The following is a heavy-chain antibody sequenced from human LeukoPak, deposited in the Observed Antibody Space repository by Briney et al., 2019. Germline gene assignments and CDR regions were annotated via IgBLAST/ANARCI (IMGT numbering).Heavy chain of an antibody. J-gene: IGHJ4*02. CDR3: ARGGSGWFHNYDY. D-gene: IGHD6-19*01. V-gene: IGHV5-51*01. Sequence: GESLKISRKGSGYSFTTYWIVWVRQMPGKGLEWMGIIYPGDSDTRYSPSFQGQVTISVDKSISTAFLQWSSLKASDTALYYCARGGSGWFHNYDYWGQGTLVTVSS. CDR2: IYPGDSDT. CDR1: GYSFTTYW.